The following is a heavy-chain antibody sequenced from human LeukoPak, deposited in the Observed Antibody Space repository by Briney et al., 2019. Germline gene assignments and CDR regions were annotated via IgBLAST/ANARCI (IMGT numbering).Heavy chain of an antibody. CDR1: KFTFSTYA. CDR3: AKSMFVYGDYAPDY. J-gene: IGHJ4*02. CDR2: ISASAGST. D-gene: IGHD4-17*01. Sequence: TGGSLRLSCAASKFTFSTYAMSWVRQAPGNGLEWVSLISASAGSTYYADSVKGRFTISRDNSKNTLYLQMNSLRVEDTAVYYCAKSMFVYGDYAPDYWGQGTLVTVSS. V-gene: IGHV3-23*01.